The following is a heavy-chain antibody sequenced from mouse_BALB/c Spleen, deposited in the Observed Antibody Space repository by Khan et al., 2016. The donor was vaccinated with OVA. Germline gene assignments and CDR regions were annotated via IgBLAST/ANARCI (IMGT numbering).Heavy chain of an antibody. D-gene: IGHD1-2*01. CDR1: GFTFSSYG. J-gene: IGHJ4*01. CDR2: ISSGGSYT. CDR3: ARVITSATGDYYAMDY. Sequence: EVELVESGGDLVKPGGSLKLSCAASGFTFSSYGMSWVRQTPDKRLEWVASISSGGSYTYYPDSVKGRFILSRANAKNTLSLHMSSLKSEDTAMYYCARVITSATGDYYAMDYWGPGTSVTVSS. V-gene: IGHV5-6*01.